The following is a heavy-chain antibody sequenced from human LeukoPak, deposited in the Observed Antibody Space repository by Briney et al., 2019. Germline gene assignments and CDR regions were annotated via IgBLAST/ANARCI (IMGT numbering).Heavy chain of an antibody. CDR3: ARAHGYGDYRFDY. Sequence: GASVKVSCKASGGTFSSYAISWVRQAPGQGLEWMGGIIPIFGTANYAQKFQGRVTITADKSTSTAYMELSSLRAEDTAVYYCARAHGYGDYRFDYWGQGTLVTVSS. J-gene: IGHJ4*02. D-gene: IGHD4-17*01. V-gene: IGHV1-69*06. CDR2: IIPIFGTA. CDR1: GGTFSSYA.